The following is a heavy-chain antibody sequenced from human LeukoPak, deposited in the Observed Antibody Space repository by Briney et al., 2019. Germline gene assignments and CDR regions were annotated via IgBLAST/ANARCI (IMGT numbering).Heavy chain of an antibody. Sequence: SETLSLTCTVSGGSISSSSYYWGWIRQPPGKGLEWIGSIYYSGSTYYNPSLKSRVTISVDTSKNQFSLKLSSVTAADTAVYYCARADSSSWSLYYYYGMDVWGQGTTVTVSS. V-gene: IGHV4-39*07. CDR3: ARADSSSWSLYYYYGMDV. D-gene: IGHD6-13*01. CDR2: IYYSGST. CDR1: GGSISSSSYY. J-gene: IGHJ6*02.